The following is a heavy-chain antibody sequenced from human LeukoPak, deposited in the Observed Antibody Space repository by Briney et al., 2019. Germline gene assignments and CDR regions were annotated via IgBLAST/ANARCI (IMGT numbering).Heavy chain of an antibody. V-gene: IGHV4-59*01. D-gene: IGHD5-24*01. Sequence: SETLSLTCTVSGGSISSYYWSWIRQPPGKGLVWIGYIYYSGSTNYNPSLKSRVTISVDTSKNQFSLKLSCVSAEDTAVYYCARATRDGYNLFDYWGQGNLVTVSS. J-gene: IGHJ4*02. CDR3: ARATRDGYNLFDY. CDR1: GGSISSYY. CDR2: IYYSGST.